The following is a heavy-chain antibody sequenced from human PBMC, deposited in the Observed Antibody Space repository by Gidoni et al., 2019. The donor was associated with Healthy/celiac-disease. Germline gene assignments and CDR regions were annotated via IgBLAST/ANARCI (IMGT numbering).Heavy chain of an antibody. D-gene: IGHD1-7*01. CDR3: ARGLRKLGLHWYFDL. CDR1: AASFRGYY. Sequence: QVQLQQWGAGLLMPSETLSLTSAVFAASFRGYYWSWIRQPPGKGLAWIGELNHSGSTNYTPSLKSRVTISVDTSKIQCSLKLSSVTAADTAVYYCARGLRKLGLHWYFDLWGRGTLVTVSS. V-gene: IGHV4-34*01. J-gene: IGHJ2*01. CDR2: LNHSGST.